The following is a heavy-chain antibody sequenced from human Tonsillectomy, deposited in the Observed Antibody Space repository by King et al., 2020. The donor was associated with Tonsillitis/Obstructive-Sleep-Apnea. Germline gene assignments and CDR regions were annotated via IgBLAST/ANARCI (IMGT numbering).Heavy chain of an antibody. CDR2: ISYDGSNK. J-gene: IGHJ3*02. Sequence: VQLVESGGGVVQPGRSLRLSCAASGFTFSRYAIHWVRQGPGKGLEWVAVISYDGSNKYYADSVEGRFTISRDNSKNTLYLQMNSLGADDTAMYYCAREGIYDTSGYADAFDIWGQGTMVTVSS. V-gene: IGHV3-30*04. CDR3: AREGIYDTSGYADAFDI. CDR1: GFTFSRYA. D-gene: IGHD3-22*01.